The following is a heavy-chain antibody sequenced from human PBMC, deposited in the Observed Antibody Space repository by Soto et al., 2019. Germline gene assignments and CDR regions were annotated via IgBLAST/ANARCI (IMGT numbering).Heavy chain of an antibody. CDR3: ARGEYCSGDTRPGYYYYYYGMDV. CDR1: GGSVSSGSHY. J-gene: IGHJ6*02. Sequence: SGTVELTSAVSGGSVSSGSHYGSWIRQPPGKGLEWIGYIYYTGNTNYNPSLLSRVTISVDTSKNQFSLRLSSVTAADTAVYYCARGEYCSGDTRPGYYYYYYGMDVWGQGTTVTVSS. D-gene: IGHD2-15*01. CDR2: IYYTGNT. V-gene: IGHV4-61*01.